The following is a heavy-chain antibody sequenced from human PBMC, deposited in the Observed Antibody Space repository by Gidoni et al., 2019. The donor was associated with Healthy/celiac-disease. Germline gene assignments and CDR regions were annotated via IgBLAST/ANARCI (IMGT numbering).Heavy chain of an antibody. Sequence: QVQLQQWGAGLLKPSETLSLTCAVYGGSFSGYYWSWIRQPPGKGLEWIGEINHSGSTNYNPSLKSRVTISVDKSKNQFSLKLSSVTAADTAVYYCARKRYDYGSGSYYNVPLRGMDVWGQGTTVTVSS. D-gene: IGHD3-10*01. J-gene: IGHJ6*02. CDR1: GGSFSGYY. CDR2: INHSGST. V-gene: IGHV4-34*01. CDR3: ARKRYDYGSGSYYNVPLRGMDV.